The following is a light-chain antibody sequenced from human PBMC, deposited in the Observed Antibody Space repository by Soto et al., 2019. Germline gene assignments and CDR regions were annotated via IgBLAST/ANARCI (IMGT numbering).Light chain of an antibody. CDR2: EGT. Sequence: QSALTQPASVSGSPGQSITISCTGTSSDVGTYNLVSWYQHHPGKAPKLIIYEGTKRPSGISSRFSGSKSGNAASLTISGLQAEDEADYYCCSYANIMTWVFGGGTKLTVL. CDR3: CSYANIMTWV. J-gene: IGLJ3*02. CDR1: SSDVGTYNL. V-gene: IGLV2-23*01.